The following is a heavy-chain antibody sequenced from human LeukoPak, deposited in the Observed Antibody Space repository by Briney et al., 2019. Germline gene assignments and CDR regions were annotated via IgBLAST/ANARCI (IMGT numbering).Heavy chain of an antibody. J-gene: IGHJ5*02. V-gene: IGHV1-69*13. D-gene: IGHD3-3*01. CDR2: SIPIFGTA. CDR3: ARELSRDFWSGYYNNWFDP. CDR1: GGTFISYA. Sequence: ASVKVSCKASGGTFISYAISWVRQAPGQGGEWMGGSIPIFGTANYAQKFQGRVTINAEESTRTDYMEMSRLRSEDTAVYYCARELSRDFWSGYYNNWFDPWGQGTLVTVSS.